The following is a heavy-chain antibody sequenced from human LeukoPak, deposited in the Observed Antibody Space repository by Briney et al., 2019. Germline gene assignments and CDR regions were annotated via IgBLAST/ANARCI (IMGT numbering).Heavy chain of an antibody. CDR1: GFTFSSYA. CDR2: ISSRGGWT. V-gene: IGHV3-23*01. CDR3: VKDPYSSSSGGPYAMDV. Sequence: PGGSLRLSCAASGFTFSSYAMSWVRQAPGKGLEWVSAISSRGGWTYYADSVKGRFTISRDNSKNTLYLQMNSLRAEDTAVYYCVKDPYSSSSGGPYAMDVWGQGTTVTVSS. J-gene: IGHJ6*02. D-gene: IGHD6-6*01.